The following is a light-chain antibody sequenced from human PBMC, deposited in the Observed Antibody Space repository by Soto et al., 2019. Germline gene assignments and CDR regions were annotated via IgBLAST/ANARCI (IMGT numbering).Light chain of an antibody. Sequence: EIVMTQSPATLSVSPGERATLCCRASQSVSSNLAWYQQKPGQAPRLLIYGASTRATGIPARFSGSGSGTAFTLTISSLQSEDFAVYSCQHYNNWPPLTFGGGTKVEIK. CDR3: QHYNNWPPLT. CDR2: GAS. CDR1: QSVSSN. V-gene: IGKV3-15*01. J-gene: IGKJ4*01.